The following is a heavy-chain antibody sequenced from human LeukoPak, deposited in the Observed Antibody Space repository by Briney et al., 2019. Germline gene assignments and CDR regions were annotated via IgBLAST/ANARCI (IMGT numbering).Heavy chain of an antibody. V-gene: IGHV1-46*01. CDR1: GYTFTTYY. Sequence: ASVKVSCKASGYTFTTYYIHWVRQAPGQGLEWMGIINPTGGSTTYAQKFQGRVTMTRDTSTSTVFMEVNSLRSEDTAVYYCALYSSTWYWGQGALVTVSS. CDR2: INPTGGST. D-gene: IGHD6-13*01. J-gene: IGHJ4*02. CDR3: ALYSSTWY.